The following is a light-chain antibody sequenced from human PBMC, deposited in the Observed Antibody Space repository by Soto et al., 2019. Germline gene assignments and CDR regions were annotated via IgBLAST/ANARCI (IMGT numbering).Light chain of an antibody. J-gene: IGKJ5*01. CDR3: QQYGNSPIT. CDR1: ERIYSAY. V-gene: IGKV3-20*01. Sequence: EVVLTQSPGTLSLSRGERATLSCRASERIYSAYLGWYQQRPGQAPRLLIYGTSSRATGIPDRFSGSGSGTDFTFTISRLEPEDFAVYYCQQYGNSPITFGQGTRLEI. CDR2: GTS.